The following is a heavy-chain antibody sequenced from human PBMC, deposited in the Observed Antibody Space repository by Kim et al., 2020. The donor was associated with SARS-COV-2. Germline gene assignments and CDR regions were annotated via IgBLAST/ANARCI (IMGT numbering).Heavy chain of an antibody. D-gene: IGHD3-9*01. Sequence: SLKSRVTISVDTSKNQFSLKLSSVTAADTAVYYCARGLRYFDRIGNWFDPWGQGTLVTVSS. V-gene: IGHV4-34*01. J-gene: IGHJ5*02. CDR3: ARGLRYFDRIGNWFDP.